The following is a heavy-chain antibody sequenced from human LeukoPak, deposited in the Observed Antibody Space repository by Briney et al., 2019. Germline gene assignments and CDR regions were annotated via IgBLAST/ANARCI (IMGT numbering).Heavy chain of an antibody. CDR3: ARDSGSYLPAAFDI. D-gene: IGHD1-26*01. V-gene: IGHV3-21*01. J-gene: IGHJ3*02. CDR1: GFTFSSYS. Sequence: GGSLRLSCAASGFTFSSYSMNWVRQAPGKGLEWVSSISSSSSYIYYADSVKGRFTISRDNAKNSLYLQMNSLRAEDTAVYYCARDSGSYLPAAFDIWGQGTMATVSS. CDR2: ISSSSSYI.